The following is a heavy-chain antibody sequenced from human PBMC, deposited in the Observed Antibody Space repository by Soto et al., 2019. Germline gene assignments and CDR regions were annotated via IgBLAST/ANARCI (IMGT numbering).Heavy chain of an antibody. D-gene: IGHD2-21*02. Sequence: QVQLVQSGAEVKKPGSSVKVSCKASGGTVSSYAIIWVRQAPGQGLEWMGGNIPIFGTANYAQKFQGRVTITADESTRTGYMELSRLRSEDTAVYSFARALYIVGVTAIPPEYGMGVWGQGTTVTVSS. CDR3: ARALYIVGVTAIPPEYGMGV. V-gene: IGHV1-69*12. CDR2: NIPIFGTA. CDR1: GGTVSSYA. J-gene: IGHJ6*02.